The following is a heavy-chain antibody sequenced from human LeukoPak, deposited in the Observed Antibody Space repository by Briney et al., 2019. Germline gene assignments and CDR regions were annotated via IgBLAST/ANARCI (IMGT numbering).Heavy chain of an antibody. CDR2: IHGGGTT. CDR3: AGSAVTNLDS. CDR1: GFTFSSYS. D-gene: IGHD4-23*01. J-gene: IGHJ4*02. Sequence: GGSLRLSCAASGFTFSSYSMNWVRQAPGKGLEWVSVIHGGGTTYYADSVKGRFTISRDISKNALYLQMNSLRGDDTAVYYCAGSAVTNLDSWGQGNLVTVSS. V-gene: IGHV3-66*01.